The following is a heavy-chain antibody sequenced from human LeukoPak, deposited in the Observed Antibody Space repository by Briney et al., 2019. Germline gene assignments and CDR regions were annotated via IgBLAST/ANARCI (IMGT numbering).Heavy chain of an antibody. Sequence: PGGSLRLSCAASGFTFSDYYMSWIRQAPGKGLEWVSYISSSSSYTNYADSVKGRFTISRDNAKNSLYLQMNNLRAEDTAVYYCAREKKCSGGSCYGDAFDIWGQGTMVTVSS. CDR1: GFTFSDYY. J-gene: IGHJ3*02. V-gene: IGHV3-11*06. D-gene: IGHD2-15*01. CDR3: AREKKCSGGSCYGDAFDI. CDR2: ISSSSSYT.